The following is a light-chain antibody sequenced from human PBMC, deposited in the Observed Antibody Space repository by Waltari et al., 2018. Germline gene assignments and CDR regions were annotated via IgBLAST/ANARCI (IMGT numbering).Light chain of an antibody. CDR3: ISYSSATHGNVV. CDR2: DVS. J-gene: IGLJ2*01. CDR1: SSDVGGYNY. V-gene: IGLV2-14*01. Sequence: SALTQPASVSGSLGQSITFSCTGTSSDVGGYNYVAWYQQHPGKAPKLMIHDVSNRPSGVFFRFSGSKSGNAASLTISGLQADDEADYYCISYSSATHGNVVIGGGTKLTVL.